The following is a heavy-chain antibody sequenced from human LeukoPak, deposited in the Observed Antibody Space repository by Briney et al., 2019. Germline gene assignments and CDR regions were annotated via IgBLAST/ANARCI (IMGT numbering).Heavy chain of an antibody. J-gene: IGHJ4*02. V-gene: IGHV3-11*01. Sequence: GGSLRLSCAASGFTFSDYCMSWIRQAPGKGLEWVSYISSSGGTIYYADSVKGRYTISRDNSKNTLYLQMSSLRAEDTAVYYCARAVTMVRGVIAPRYWGQGTLVTVSS. CDR2: ISSSGGTI. D-gene: IGHD3-10*01. CDR3: ARAVTMVRGVIAPRY. CDR1: GFTFSDYC.